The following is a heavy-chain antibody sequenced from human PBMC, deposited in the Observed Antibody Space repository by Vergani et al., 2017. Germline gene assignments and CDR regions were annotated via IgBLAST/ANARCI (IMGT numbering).Heavy chain of an antibody. CDR2: ISYDGSNK. V-gene: IGHV3-30*04. Sequence: VQLVESGGGLVQPGRSLRLSCTASGFTFSSYAMHWVRQAPGKGLEWVAVISYDGSNKYYADSVKGRFTISRDNSKNTLYLQMNSLRAEDTAVYYCASSARKTHFDYWGQGTLVTVSS. J-gene: IGHJ4*02. CDR3: ASSARKTHFDY. CDR1: GFTFSSYA.